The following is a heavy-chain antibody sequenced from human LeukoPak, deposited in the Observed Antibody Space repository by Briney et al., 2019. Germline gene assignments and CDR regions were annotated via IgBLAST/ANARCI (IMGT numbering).Heavy chain of an antibody. CDR2: ISGSGGST. J-gene: IGHJ4*02. CDR1: GFTFSSYA. V-gene: IGHV3-23*01. Sequence: GGSLRLSCAASGFTFSSYAMSWVRQAPGKGLEWVSAISGSGGSTYYADSVKGRFTISRDNSKNTLYLHMNSLRAEDTAVYYCAKDLLRYCSSTSCLGGIDYWGQGTLVTVSS. D-gene: IGHD2-2*01. CDR3: AKDLLRYCSSTSCLGGIDY.